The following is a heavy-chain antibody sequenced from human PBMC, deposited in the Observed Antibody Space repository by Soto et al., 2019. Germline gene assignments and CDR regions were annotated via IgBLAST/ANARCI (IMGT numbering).Heavy chain of an antibody. CDR2: INAGNGNT. CDR3: ARTLRIAAAGPTAFDI. D-gene: IGHD6-13*01. Sequence: ASVKVSCKASGYTFTSYAIHWVRQAPGQRLEWMGWINAGNGNTKYSQKFQGRVTITRDTSASTAYMELSSLRSEDTAVYYCARTLRIAAAGPTAFDIWGQGTMVTVS. CDR1: GYTFTSYA. J-gene: IGHJ3*02. V-gene: IGHV1-3*01.